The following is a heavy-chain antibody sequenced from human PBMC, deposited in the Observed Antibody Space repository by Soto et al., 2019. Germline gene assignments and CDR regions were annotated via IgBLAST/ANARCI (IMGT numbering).Heavy chain of an antibody. CDR1: GGFISSYY. J-gene: IGHJ6*02. D-gene: IGHD3-10*01. CDR2: IYNSGST. Sequence: SETLSLTCTVSGGFISSYYWSWIRRPPGKGLEWIGYIYNSGSTHSNPSLQSRVTISVDTSKNQFSLKLSSVTAAEKGIYYCATARITTVRAVIHHNMDVCAQGTTVPVSS. CDR3: ATARITTVRAVIHHNMDV. V-gene: IGHV4-59*01.